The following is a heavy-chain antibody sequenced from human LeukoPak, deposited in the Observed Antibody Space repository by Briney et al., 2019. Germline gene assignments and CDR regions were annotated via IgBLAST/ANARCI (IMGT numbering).Heavy chain of an antibody. J-gene: IGHJ4*02. Sequence: SETLSLTCTVSGGSISSYYWSWIRQPPGKGLEWIGYIYYSGSTNYNPSLKSRVTISVDTSKNQFSLKLSSVTAADTAVYYCARFRVDTAFDYWGQGTLDTVSS. CDR2: IYYSGST. CDR3: ARFRVDTAFDY. D-gene: IGHD5-18*01. V-gene: IGHV4-59*01. CDR1: GGSISSYY.